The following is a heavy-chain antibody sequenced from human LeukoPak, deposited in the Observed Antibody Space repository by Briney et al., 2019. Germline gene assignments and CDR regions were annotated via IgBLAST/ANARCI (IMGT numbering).Heavy chain of an antibody. V-gene: IGHV3-21*01. CDR2: ISSSSSYI. Sequence: AGGSLRLSCAASGFTFSSYSMTWVRQAPGKGLEWVSSISSSSSYIYYADSVKGRFTISRDNAKNSLYLQMNSLRAEDTAVYYCARDLRLMVRGVGPNYYGMDVWGQGTTVTVSS. CDR1: GFTFSSYS. J-gene: IGHJ6*02. CDR3: ARDLRLMVRGVGPNYYGMDV. D-gene: IGHD3-10*01.